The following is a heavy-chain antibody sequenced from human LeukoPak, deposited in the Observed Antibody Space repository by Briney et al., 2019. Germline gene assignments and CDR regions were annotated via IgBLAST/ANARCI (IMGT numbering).Heavy chain of an antibody. V-gene: IGHV1-18*01. J-gene: IGHJ4*02. CDR1: GYSFTSYG. D-gene: IGHD3-22*01. Sequence: EASVKVSCKASGYSFTSYGVSWVRQAPGQGLEWMGWISAYNGNTNYAQKLQGRVTMTTDTSTSTAYMELRSLRSDDTAVYYCARVEYYYDSSGYYYCDYWGQGTLVTVSS. CDR3: ARVEYYYDSSGYYYCDY. CDR2: ISAYNGNT.